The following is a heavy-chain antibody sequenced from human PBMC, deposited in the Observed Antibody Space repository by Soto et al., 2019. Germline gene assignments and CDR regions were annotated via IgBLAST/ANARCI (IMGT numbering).Heavy chain of an antibody. CDR2: ISYDGSNK. D-gene: IGHD3-10*01. Sequence: GGSRRLSWAASGFTFSSYAMHWVRQAPGKGLEWVAVISYDGSNKYYADSVKGRFTISRDNSKNTLYLQMNSLRAEDTAVYYCARDYGSGSYLEDYWGQGTLVTVSS. J-gene: IGHJ4*02. V-gene: IGHV3-30-3*01. CDR3: ARDYGSGSYLEDY. CDR1: GFTFSSYA.